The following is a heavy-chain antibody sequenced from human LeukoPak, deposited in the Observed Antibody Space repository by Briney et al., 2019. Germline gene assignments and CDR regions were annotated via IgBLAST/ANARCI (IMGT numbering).Heavy chain of an antibody. CDR2: SYYRSKRCN. J-gene: IGHJ4*02. V-gene: IGHV6-1*01. Sequence: SQTLSLTCAISGDSVSSNSAAGNWIRQSPSRGLGWLGRSYYRSKRCNDYAVSVKSRITINPDTSKTHFSLQLNSVTPEDTAVYSCASDSGGWRYYFDYWGQGTLVTVS. CDR3: ASDSGGWRYYFDY. D-gene: IGHD2-15*01. CDR1: GDSVSSNSAA.